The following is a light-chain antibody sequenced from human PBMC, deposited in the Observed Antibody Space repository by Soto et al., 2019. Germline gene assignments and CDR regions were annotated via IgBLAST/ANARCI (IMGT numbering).Light chain of an antibody. Sequence: QSVLTQPPSLSAAPGQKVTISCSGSSSNIGNNFFTWYQQLPGTAPKLLIYDNNKRPSGIPDRFSGSQSGTSATLGITGLQTGDEAVYYCGSWDSSLTYVFGTGTKLTVL. CDR2: DNN. CDR1: SSNIGNNF. CDR3: GSWDSSLTYV. J-gene: IGLJ1*01. V-gene: IGLV1-51*01.